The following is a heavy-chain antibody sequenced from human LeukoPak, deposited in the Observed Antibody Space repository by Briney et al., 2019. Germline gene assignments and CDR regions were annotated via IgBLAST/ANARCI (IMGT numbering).Heavy chain of an antibody. D-gene: IGHD3-3*01. CDR1: GGTFSSYA. CDR2: IIPIFGTA. CDR3: ARENRQITIFGVVTYYFDY. Sequence: SVKVFCKASGGTFSSYAISWVRQAPGQGLEWMGGIIPIFGTANYAQKFQGRVTITADESTSTAYMELSSLRSEDTAVYYCARENRQITIFGVVTYYFDYWGQGTLVTVSS. V-gene: IGHV1-69*13. J-gene: IGHJ4*02.